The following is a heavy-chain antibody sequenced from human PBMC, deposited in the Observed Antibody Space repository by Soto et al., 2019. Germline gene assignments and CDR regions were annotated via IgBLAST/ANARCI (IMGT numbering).Heavy chain of an antibody. J-gene: IGHJ6*02. CDR2: ISSSSSTI. CDR1: GFTFSSYS. V-gene: IGHV3-48*02. D-gene: IGHD3-3*01. CDR3: ARESKGMRFLEKGNYYYYYGMDV. Sequence: GGSLRLSCAASGFTFSSYSMNWVRQAPGKGLEWVSYISSSSSTIYYADSVKGRFTISRDNAKNSLYLQMNSLRDEDTAVYYCARESKGMRFLEKGNYYYYYGMDVWGQGTTVTVSS.